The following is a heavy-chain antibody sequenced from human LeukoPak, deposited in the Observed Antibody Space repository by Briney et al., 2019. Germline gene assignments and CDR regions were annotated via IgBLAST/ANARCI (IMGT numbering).Heavy chain of an antibody. CDR2: VYYSGSA. CDR1: GGSISSYY. J-gene: IGHJ3*02. V-gene: IGHV4-59*01. CDR3: ARVLGGIPGVFDI. Sequence: SETLSLTCTVSGGSISSYYWSWIRHPPGKGLEWIGYVYYSGSANYNPSLKSRVTTSVDTSKNQCSLRVSSVTAADTAVYYCARVLGGIPGVFDIWGHGTMVTVSS. D-gene: IGHD3-16*01.